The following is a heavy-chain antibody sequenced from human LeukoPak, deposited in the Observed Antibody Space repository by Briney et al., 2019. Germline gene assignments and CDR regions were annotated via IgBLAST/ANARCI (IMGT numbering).Heavy chain of an antibody. CDR2: INPNSGGT. J-gene: IGHJ4*02. V-gene: IGHV1-2*02. D-gene: IGHD3-22*01. CDR1: GYTFTGYY. Sequence: ASVKVSCKASGYTFTGYYMHWVRQAPGQGLEWMGWINPNSGGTNYAQKFQGRVTMTRDTSISTAYMELSRLRSDDTAVYYCARGPMEVRLYYYDSSGYYGYWGQGTLVTVSS. CDR3: ARGPMEVRLYYYDSSGYYGY.